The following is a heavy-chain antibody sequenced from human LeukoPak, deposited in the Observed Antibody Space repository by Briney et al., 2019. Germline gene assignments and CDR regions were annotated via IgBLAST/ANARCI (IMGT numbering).Heavy chain of an antibody. CDR1: GFTFSSHA. J-gene: IGHJ4*02. V-gene: IGHV3-23*01. CDR3: AKEPYSGSQLLDY. D-gene: IGHD1-26*01. Sequence: GGSLRLSCAASGFTFSSHAMSWVRQAPGKGLEWVSAISTSGGSTYYADSVKGRFTISRDNSKNTLYLQMNGLRAEDTAVYYYAKEPYSGSQLLDYWGQGTLVTVSS. CDR2: ISTSGGST.